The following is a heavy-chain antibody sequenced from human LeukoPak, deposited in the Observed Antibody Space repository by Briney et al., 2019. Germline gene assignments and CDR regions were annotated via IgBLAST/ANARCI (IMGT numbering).Heavy chain of an antibody. CDR1: GGSISSGGYY. CDR3: ARAGLPNSHRNAFDI. CDR2: IYCSGST. J-gene: IGHJ3*02. V-gene: IGHV4-31*03. Sequence: PSQTLSLTCTVSGGSISSGGYYWSWIRQHPGKGLEWIGYIYCSGSTYYNPSLKSRVTISVDTSKNQFSLKLSSVTAADTAVYYCARAGLPNSHRNAFDIWGQGTMVTVSS. D-gene: IGHD2-21*01.